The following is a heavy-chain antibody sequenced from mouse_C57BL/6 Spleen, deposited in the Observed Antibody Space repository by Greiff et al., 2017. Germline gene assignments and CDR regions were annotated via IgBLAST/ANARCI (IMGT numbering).Heavy chain of an antibody. V-gene: IGHV1-80*01. CDR1: GYAFSSYW. D-gene: IGHD5-5*01. Sequence: VQLQQSGAELVKPGASVKISCKASGYAFSSYWMNWVKQRPGKGLEWIGQIYPGDGDTTYNGKFKGKATLTADKSSSTAYMQLSSLTSEDSAVYFCARWALPGSFDDWGKGTTLTVSS. CDR3: ARWALPGSFDD. J-gene: IGHJ2*01. CDR2: IYPGDGDT.